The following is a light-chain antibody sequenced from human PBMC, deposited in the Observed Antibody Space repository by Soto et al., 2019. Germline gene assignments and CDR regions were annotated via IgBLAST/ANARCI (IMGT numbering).Light chain of an antibody. J-gene: IGKJ1*01. CDR1: QGIRND. CDR2: AAS. Sequence: AIQMTQSPSSLSASVGDRVTITCRARQGIRNDLGWYQQKPGKAPKLLIYAASSLQSGVPSRLSASGSGTDFTLTISSLQPEDFATYYCLQDYNYPRTFGQGTKVEIK. V-gene: IGKV1-6*01. CDR3: LQDYNYPRT.